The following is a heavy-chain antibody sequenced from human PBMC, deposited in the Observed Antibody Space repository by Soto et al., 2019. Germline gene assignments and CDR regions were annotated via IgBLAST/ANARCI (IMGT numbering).Heavy chain of an antibody. CDR1: GFTFSSYG. V-gene: IGHV3-33*01. CDR2: MWNDGSNN. CDR3: AREDDSSAFDI. J-gene: IGHJ3*02. D-gene: IGHD3-22*01. Sequence: QVQLVESGGGVVQPGRSLRLSCAASGFTFSSYGMHWVRQAPGKGLEWVAVMWNDGSNNYYADSVKGRFTIYRDNSKNTLNMQMNILRTEDTAVYYGAREDDSSAFDIWGQGTMVTVSS.